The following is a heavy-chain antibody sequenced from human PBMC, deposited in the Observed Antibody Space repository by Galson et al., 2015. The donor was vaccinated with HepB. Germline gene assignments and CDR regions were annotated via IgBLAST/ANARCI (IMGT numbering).Heavy chain of an antibody. CDR1: GYSFTSYR. V-gene: IGHV5-51*01. D-gene: IGHD6-19*01. CDR3: ARQGIAVADNYYYYGMDV. J-gene: IGHJ6*02. Sequence: SGAEVKKPGESLKISCKGSGYSFTSYRIGWVRQMPGKGLEWMGIIYPGDSDTRYSPSFQGQVTISADKSISTAYLQWSSLKASDTAMYYCARQGIAVADNYYYYGMDVWGQGTTVTVSS. CDR2: IYPGDSDT.